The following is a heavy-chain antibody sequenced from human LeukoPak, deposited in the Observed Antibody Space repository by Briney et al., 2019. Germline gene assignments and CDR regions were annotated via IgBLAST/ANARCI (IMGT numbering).Heavy chain of an antibody. CDR3: TSDLAVAGSW. CDR1: GFTFSGSA. CDR2: IRSKANSYAT. D-gene: IGHD6-19*01. J-gene: IGHJ4*02. V-gene: IGHV3-73*01. Sequence: GGSLRLSCAASGFTFSGSAMHWVRQASGKGLEWVGRIRSKANSYATAYAASVKGRFTISRDDSKNTAYLQMNSLKTEDTAVYYCTSDLAVAGSWWGQGTLVTVSS.